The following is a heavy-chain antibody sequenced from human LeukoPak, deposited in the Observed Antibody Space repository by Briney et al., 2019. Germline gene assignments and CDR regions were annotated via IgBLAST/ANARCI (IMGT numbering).Heavy chain of an antibody. Sequence: SETLSLTCTVSGGSISSGSYYWSWIRQPAGKGLEWIGRIYTSGSTNYNPSLKGRVTISVDTSKNQFSLKLSSVTAADTAVYYCARGGWDSSSWYAVSDYYYMDVWGKGTTVTVSS. V-gene: IGHV4-61*02. D-gene: IGHD6-13*01. J-gene: IGHJ6*03. CDR2: IYTSGST. CDR1: GGSISSGSYY. CDR3: ARGGWDSSSWYAVSDYYYMDV.